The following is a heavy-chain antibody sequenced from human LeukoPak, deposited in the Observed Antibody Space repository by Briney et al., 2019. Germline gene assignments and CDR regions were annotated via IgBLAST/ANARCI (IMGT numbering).Heavy chain of an antibody. CDR2: IWYDGSNK. CDR1: GFSFSSYG. J-gene: IGHJ6*02. Sequence: PGGSLRLSCAASGFSFSSYGMHWVRQAPGKGLEWVAIIWYDGSNKYYAESVKGRFTISRDNSKNTLYLQMNSLRAEDTAVHYCARESEGMDVWGQGTTVTVSS. V-gene: IGHV3-33*01. CDR3: ARESEGMDV.